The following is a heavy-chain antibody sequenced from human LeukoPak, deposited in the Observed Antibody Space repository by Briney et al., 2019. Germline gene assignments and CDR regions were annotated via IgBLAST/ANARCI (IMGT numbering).Heavy chain of an antibody. D-gene: IGHD1-1*01. V-gene: IGHV3-23*01. CDR1: GFTFSSYA. J-gene: IGHJ4*02. CDR2: ISGSGGST. Sequence: GGSLRLSCVASGFTFSSYAMSWVRQAPGKGLEWVSAISGSGGSTYYADSVKGRFTISRDNSKNMLCLQMSSLRAEDTAVYYCAKDVDGTTGYWGQGTLVTVSS. CDR3: AKDVDGTTGY.